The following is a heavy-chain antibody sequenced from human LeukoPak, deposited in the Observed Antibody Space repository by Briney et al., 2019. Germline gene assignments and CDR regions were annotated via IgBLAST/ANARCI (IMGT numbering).Heavy chain of an antibody. V-gene: IGHV4-59*01. J-gene: IGHJ6*02. D-gene: IGHD3-22*01. CDR3: AGITMIVGLYGMDG. CDR2: IYYSGST. Sequence: SETLSLTCTVSGGSISSYYWSWIRQPPGKGLEWIGYIYYSGSTNYNPSLKSRVTISVDTSMNQFCLKLSSVTAADTAVYYCAGITMIVGLYGMDGWGQGTTVTVSS. CDR1: GGSISSYY.